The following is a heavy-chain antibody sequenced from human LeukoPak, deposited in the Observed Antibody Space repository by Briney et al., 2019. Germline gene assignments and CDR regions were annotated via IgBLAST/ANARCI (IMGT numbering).Heavy chain of an antibody. Sequence: GGSLRLSCAASGFTVSSNYMSWVRQAPGKGLEWVSPFSSSSSHIYYADSVKGRFTISRDNAKNSLYLQMSSLRAEDTAVYYCARGVAAARYDAFDIWGQGTMVTVSS. CDR3: ARGVAAARYDAFDI. CDR2: FSSSSSHI. D-gene: IGHD6-13*01. V-gene: IGHV3-21*01. CDR1: GFTVSSNY. J-gene: IGHJ3*02.